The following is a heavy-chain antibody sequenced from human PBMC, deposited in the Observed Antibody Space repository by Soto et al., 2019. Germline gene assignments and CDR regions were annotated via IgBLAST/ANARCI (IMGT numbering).Heavy chain of an antibody. CDR2: IYHSGST. CDR1: GGSFGGYY. V-gene: IGHV4-34*09. Sequence: SETLSLTCAVYGGSFGGYYWSWIGQPPGKGLEWIGEIYHSGSTNYNPSLKSRVTISVDTSKNQFSLKLSSVTAADTAVYYCAREQGQLGVFDYWGQGALVT. J-gene: IGHJ4*02. D-gene: IGHD6-6*01. CDR3: AREQGQLGVFDY.